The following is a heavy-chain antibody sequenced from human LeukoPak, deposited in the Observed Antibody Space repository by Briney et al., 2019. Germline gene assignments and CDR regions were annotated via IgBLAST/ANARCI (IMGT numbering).Heavy chain of an antibody. V-gene: IGHV1-46*01. CDR1: GGTFISYA. CDR3: AREEDYYDSSGYYRHELDY. CDR2: INPSGGST. J-gene: IGHJ4*02. Sequence: ASVKVSCKASGGTFISYAISWVRQAPGQGLEWMGIINPSGGSTSYAQKFQGRVTMTRDTSTSTVYMELSSLRSEDTAVYYCAREEDYYDSSGYYRHELDYWGQGTLVTVSS. D-gene: IGHD3-22*01.